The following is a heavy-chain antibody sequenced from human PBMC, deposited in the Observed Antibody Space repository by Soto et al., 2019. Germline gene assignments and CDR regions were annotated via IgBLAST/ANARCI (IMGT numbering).Heavy chain of an antibody. J-gene: IGHJ4*02. Sequence: QVQLVQSGAEVKKPGSSVKVSCKASGGTFSSYAISWVRQAPGQGLEWMGGIIPIFGTANYAQKFQGRVTITADESTSTAYMELSSLRSEDTAVYYCAAILRYFDWNQKEGDYWGQGTLVTVSS. CDR1: GGTFSSYA. V-gene: IGHV1-69*01. CDR2: IIPIFGTA. CDR3: AAILRYFDWNQKEGDY. D-gene: IGHD3-9*01.